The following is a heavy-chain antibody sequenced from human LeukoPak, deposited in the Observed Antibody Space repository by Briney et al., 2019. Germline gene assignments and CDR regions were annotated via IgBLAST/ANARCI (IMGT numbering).Heavy chain of an antibody. CDR2: INHSGST. J-gene: IGHJ4*02. Sequence: PSETLSLTCAVYGGPFGVYYWSWVRQPPGKGLEWIGEINHSGSTNYNPSLKSRFTISVDTSKNHFSLKLSSVTAADTAVYYCAGPGAGDLDYWGQGTLVTVSS. CDR3: AGPGAGDLDY. V-gene: IGHV4-34*01. D-gene: IGHD3-10*01. CDR1: GGPFGVYY.